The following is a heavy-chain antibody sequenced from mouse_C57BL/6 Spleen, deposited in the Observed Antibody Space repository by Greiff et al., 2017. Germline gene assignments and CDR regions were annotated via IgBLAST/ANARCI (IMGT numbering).Heavy chain of an antibody. J-gene: IGHJ4*01. CDR1: GYTFTDYY. CDR3: ARFYDYESWFYAMDY. CDR2: INPNNGGT. V-gene: IGHV1-26*01. D-gene: IGHD2-4*01. Sequence: EVQLQQSGPELVKPGASVKISCKASGYTFTDYYMNWVKQSHGKSLEWIGDINPNNGGTSYNQKFKGKATLTVDKSSSTAYMELRSLTSEDSAVYYCARFYDYESWFYAMDYWGQGASVTVSS.